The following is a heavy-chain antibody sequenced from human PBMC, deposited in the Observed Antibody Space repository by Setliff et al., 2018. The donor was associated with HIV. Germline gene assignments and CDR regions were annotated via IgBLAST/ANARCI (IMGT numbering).Heavy chain of an antibody. CDR3: AVSAGGFGA. J-gene: IGHJ5*02. Sequence: SETLSLTCPVSGGSISSSDYYWGWIRQPPGKGLEWIGGIYYSGTTYYNPSLKSRITISVDTSKNQFSLKLSSVTAADTAVYYCAVSAGGFGAWGQGLLVTVAS. V-gene: IGHV4-39*01. CDR1: GGSISSSDYY. CDR2: IYYSGTT.